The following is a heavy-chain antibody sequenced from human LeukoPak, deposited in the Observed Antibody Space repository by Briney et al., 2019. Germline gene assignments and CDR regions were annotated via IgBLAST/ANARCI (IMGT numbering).Heavy chain of an antibody. CDR3: AKGHLGMVRGVSKLRTSYYFDY. CDR2: ISGSGGST. V-gene: IGHV3-23*01. J-gene: IGHJ4*02. CDR1: GFTFSSYA. Sequence: PGGSLGLSCAASGFTFSSYAMSWVRQAPGKGLEWVSAISGSGGSTYYADSVKGRFTISRDNSKNTLYLQMNSLRAEDTAVYYCAKGHLGMVRGVSKLRTSYYFDYWGQGTLVTVSS. D-gene: IGHD3-10*01.